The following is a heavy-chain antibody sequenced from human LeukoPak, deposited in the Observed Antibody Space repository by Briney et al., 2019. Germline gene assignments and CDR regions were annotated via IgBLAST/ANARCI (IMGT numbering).Heavy chain of an antibody. Sequence: GGSLRLSCAASGFTFSSYAMGWVRQAPGKGLEWVSAISGTGNRTYYADSVKGRFTISRDNAKNSLYLQMNSLRAEDTAVYYCARSPPLGFLYAFDIWGQGTMVTVSS. CDR3: ARSPPLGFLYAFDI. V-gene: IGHV3-23*01. CDR2: ISGTGNRT. J-gene: IGHJ3*02. D-gene: IGHD1-26*01. CDR1: GFTFSSYA.